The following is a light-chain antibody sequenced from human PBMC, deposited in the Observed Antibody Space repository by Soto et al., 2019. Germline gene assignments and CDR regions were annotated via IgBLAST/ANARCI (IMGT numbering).Light chain of an antibody. J-gene: IGKJ1*01. V-gene: IGKV3-15*01. CDR1: QSASNH. CDR3: QQASNWPRT. Sequence: EIVMTQSPATLSVSPGESATLSCRASQSASNHLGWFQQKPGQVPRLLIYGASHRVPGIPARFSGSGSGTEFTLTISGLQSEDFAVYYCQQASNWPRTFGQGTKVDIK. CDR2: GAS.